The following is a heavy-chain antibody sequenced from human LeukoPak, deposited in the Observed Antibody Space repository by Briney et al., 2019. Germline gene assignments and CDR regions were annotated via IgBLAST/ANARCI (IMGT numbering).Heavy chain of an antibody. D-gene: IGHD3-10*01. Sequence: ASVKVFCKASGGTFSSYAISWVRQAPGQGLEWMGRIIPIFGTANYAQKFQGRVTITTDESTSTAYMELSSLRSEDTAVYYCARDALFYYGSGNYFDYWGQGTLVTVSS. CDR2: IIPIFGTA. J-gene: IGHJ4*02. V-gene: IGHV1-69*05. CDR1: GGTFSSYA. CDR3: ARDALFYYGSGNYFDY.